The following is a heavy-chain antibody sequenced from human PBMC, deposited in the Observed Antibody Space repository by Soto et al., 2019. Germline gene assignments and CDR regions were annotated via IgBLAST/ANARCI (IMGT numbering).Heavy chain of an antibody. CDR3: ARGVAPIDY. V-gene: IGHV1-18*01. CDR2: ISAYNGNT. CDR1: GYTFTNFG. Sequence: QGQLVQDGAEVKKPGASVTVSCKTSGYTFTNFGLSWVRQAPVQGLEWMGWISAYNGNTNYAQNFQGRVTMTTDTSTSTPYMELRSLRSDDTAVYYCARGVAPIDYWGQGTLVTVSS. J-gene: IGHJ4*02. D-gene: IGHD2-15*01.